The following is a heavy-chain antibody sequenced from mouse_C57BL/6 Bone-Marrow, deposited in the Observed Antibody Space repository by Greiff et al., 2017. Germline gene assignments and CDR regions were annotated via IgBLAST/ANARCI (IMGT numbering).Heavy chain of an antibody. D-gene: IGHD1-1*01. Sequence: QVQLQQSGAELVRPGTSVKVSCKASGYAFTNYLIEWVKQRPGQGLEWIGVINPGSGGTNYNEKFKGKATLTADKSSSTAYMQLSSLTSEDSAVYFCAREDTTVVPYWYFDVWGTGTTVTVSS. CDR3: AREDTTVVPYWYFDV. CDR1: GYAFTNYL. V-gene: IGHV1-54*01. J-gene: IGHJ1*03. CDR2: INPGSGGT.